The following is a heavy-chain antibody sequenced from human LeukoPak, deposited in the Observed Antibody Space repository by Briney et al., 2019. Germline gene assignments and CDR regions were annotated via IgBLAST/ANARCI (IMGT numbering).Heavy chain of an antibody. D-gene: IGHD3-22*01. J-gene: IGHJ4*02. V-gene: IGHV4-39*02. CDR2: IYYSGRT. CDR1: GGSINSSSYY. Sequence: SETLSLTCTVSGGSINSSSYYWGWIRQPPGKGLEWVGSIYYSGRTYYNPSLKSRATISVDTSKSHFSLQLSSVTAADTAVYYCARRNYDSSGYYRIWGQGTLVTVSS. CDR3: ARRNYDSSGYYRI.